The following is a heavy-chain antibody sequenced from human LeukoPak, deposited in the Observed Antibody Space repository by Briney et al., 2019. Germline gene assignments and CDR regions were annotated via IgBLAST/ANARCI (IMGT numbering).Heavy chain of an antibody. D-gene: IGHD2-8*01. J-gene: IGHJ4*02. CDR2: FSGSGGST. V-gene: IGHV3-23*01. CDR1: GFTFSSYA. CDR3: AGGVYSGSLDY. Sequence: GGSLRLSCAASGFTFSSYAMSWVRQAPGKGLEWVSVFSGSGGSTYYADSVKGRFTISRDNSKNPLYLQMNSLRAEDTAVYYCAGGVYSGSLDYWGQGTLVTVSS.